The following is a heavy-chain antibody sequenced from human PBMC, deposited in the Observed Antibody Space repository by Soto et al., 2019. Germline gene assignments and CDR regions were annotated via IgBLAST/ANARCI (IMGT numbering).Heavy chain of an antibody. CDR3: ARDSLTLEYSSGWFANWFDP. J-gene: IGHJ5*02. D-gene: IGHD6-19*01. CDR2: IYTSGST. CDR1: GGSTSSYY. V-gene: IGHV4-4*07. Sequence: PSETLSLTCTVSGGSTSSYYWSWIRQPAGKGLEWIGRIYTSGSTNYSPSLKSRVTMSVDTSKNQFSLKLSSVTAADTAVYYCARDSLTLEYSSGWFANWFDPWGQGTLVTVSS.